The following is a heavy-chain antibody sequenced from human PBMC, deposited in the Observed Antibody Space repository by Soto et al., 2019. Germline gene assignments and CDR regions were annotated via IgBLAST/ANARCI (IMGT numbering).Heavy chain of an antibody. CDR3: ARALSIAARPAMGGSSSPVYYYYYGMDV. CDR1: GDSVSSNSAA. CDR2: TYYRSKWYN. V-gene: IGHV6-1*01. D-gene: IGHD6-6*01. J-gene: IGHJ6*02. Sequence: PSQTLSLTCAISGDSVSSNSAAWNWIRQSPSRGLEWLGRTYYRSKWYNDYAVSVKSRITINPDTSKNQFSLQLNSVTPEDTAVYYCARALSIAARPAMGGSSSPVYYYYYGMDVWGQGTTVTVPS.